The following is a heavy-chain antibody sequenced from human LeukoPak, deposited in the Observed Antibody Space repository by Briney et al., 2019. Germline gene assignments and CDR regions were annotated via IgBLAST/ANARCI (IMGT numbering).Heavy chain of an antibody. Sequence: PSETLSLTCTVSGGSISTFYWSWIRQPPGKGLEWIAYMYYSGSTNYNPSLKSRVTISVDTSKNQFSLKLSSVTAADTAVYYCARTGGQGGGVWGKGTTVTVSS. V-gene: IGHV4-59*01. CDR1: GGSISTFY. CDR3: ARTGGQGGGV. CDR2: MYYSGST. J-gene: IGHJ6*04. D-gene: IGHD2-15*01.